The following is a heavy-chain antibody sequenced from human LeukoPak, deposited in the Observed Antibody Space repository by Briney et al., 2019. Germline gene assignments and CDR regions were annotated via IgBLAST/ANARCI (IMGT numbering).Heavy chain of an antibody. CDR2: ISYDGGNK. J-gene: IGHJ4*02. V-gene: IGHV3-30*18. CDR1: GVTLSDYG. CDR3: AKVFEVRGARRPKDY. Sequence: GGSLRLSCAASGVTLSDYGMHWVRQAPGKGLEWVALISYDGGNKFYADSVRDRFTISRDNSKNTLFLQMNSLRIEDTAVNYCAKVFEVRGARRPKDYWGQGTLVIVSS. D-gene: IGHD3-10*01.